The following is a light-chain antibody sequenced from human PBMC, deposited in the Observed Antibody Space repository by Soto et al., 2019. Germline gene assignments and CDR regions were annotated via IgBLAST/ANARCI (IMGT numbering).Light chain of an antibody. J-gene: IGKJ5*01. Sequence: DIQMTQSPFSLSASVGDRVTITCXASRSISIFLNWYQQKPGGAPKLLIYSASTLQTGVPSRFTGSGSGTDFTLTISSLEPEDFALYYCQQRNNWPPITFGQGTRLE. CDR3: QQRNNWPPIT. V-gene: IGKV1-39*01. CDR2: SAS. CDR1: RSISIF.